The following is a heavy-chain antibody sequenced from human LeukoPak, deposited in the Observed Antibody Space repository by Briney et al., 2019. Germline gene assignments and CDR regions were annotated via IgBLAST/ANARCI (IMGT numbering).Heavy chain of an antibody. V-gene: IGHV3-33*01. D-gene: IGHD3-10*01. CDR1: GFTFSSYG. Sequence: GGSLRLSCAASGFTFSSYGMHWVRQAPGKGLEWVAVILSDGSKEFYTDSVKGRFTISRDNAKNSLYLQMNSLRAEDTAVYYCARDPGSYYGSGSRYYYYYYMDVWGKGTTVTVSS. J-gene: IGHJ6*03. CDR3: ARDPGSYYGSGSRYYYYYYMDV. CDR2: ILSDGSKE.